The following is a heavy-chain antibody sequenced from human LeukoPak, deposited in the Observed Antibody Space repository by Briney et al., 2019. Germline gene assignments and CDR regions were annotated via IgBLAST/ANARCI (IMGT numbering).Heavy chain of an antibody. CDR2: VSAYNGNT. J-gene: IGHJ6*03. CDR1: GYTFTSYG. CDR3: ARTASYYMDV. Sequence: ASVKVSCKASGYTFTSYGISWVRQAPGQGLEWMGWVSAYNGNTNYALRLQGRVTMTTDTSTSTAYMELRSLRSDDTAVYYCARTASYYMDVWGKGTTVTVSS. V-gene: IGHV1-18*01.